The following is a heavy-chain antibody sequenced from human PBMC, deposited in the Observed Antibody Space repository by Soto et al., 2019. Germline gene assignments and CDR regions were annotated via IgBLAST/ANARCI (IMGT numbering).Heavy chain of an antibody. V-gene: IGHV4-34*01. J-gene: IGHJ6*03. CDR1: GGSFSGYY. CDR2: INHSGST. Sequence: SETLSLTCVVYGGSFSGYYWSWIRQLPGEGLEWVGEINHSGSTNYNPPLKSRVSISVDTSKNQFSLRLSSVTAADTAVFYCARRYYYYMDVWGKGTTVTVSS. CDR3: ARRYYYYMDV.